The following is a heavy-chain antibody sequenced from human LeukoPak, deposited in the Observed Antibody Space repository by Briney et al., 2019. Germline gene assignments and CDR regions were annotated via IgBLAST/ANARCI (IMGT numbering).Heavy chain of an antibody. Sequence: GASVKVSCKASGYTFTGYYMHWVRQAPGQGLEWMGWINPNSGGTNYAQKFQGRVTMTRDTSISTAYMELSRLRSDDTAVYYCARRLMVYATQSNYYYYYYMDVWGKGTTVTVSS. CDR2: INPNSGGT. CDR3: ARRLMVYATQSNYYYYYYMDV. CDR1: GYTFTGYY. V-gene: IGHV1-2*02. J-gene: IGHJ6*03. D-gene: IGHD2-8*01.